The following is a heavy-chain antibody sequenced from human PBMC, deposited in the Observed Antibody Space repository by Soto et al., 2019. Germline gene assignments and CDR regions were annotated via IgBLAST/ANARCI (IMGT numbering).Heavy chain of an antibody. D-gene: IGHD2-8*02. J-gene: IGHJ4*02. V-gene: IGHV3-48*02. CDR3: ARMLCSGGVCYYGIDY. CDR1: GFTFSSYN. CDR2: ISSSSSTI. Sequence: GGSLRLSCAASGFTFSSYNMDWVRQAPGKGLEWISYISSSSSTIYYADSVKGRFAISRDNAKNSLYLQLNSLRDEDTAIYYCARMLCSGGVCYYGIDYWGQGTLVTVSS.